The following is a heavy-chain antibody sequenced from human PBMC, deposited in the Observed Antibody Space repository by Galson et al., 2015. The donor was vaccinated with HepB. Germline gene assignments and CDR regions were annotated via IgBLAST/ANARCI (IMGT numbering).Heavy chain of an antibody. CDR3: AKGADITIFGVAIDY. J-gene: IGHJ4*02. D-gene: IGHD3-3*01. CDR1: GFTFSSYG. V-gene: IGHV3-30*18. CDR2: ISYDGSNK. Sequence: SLRLSCAASGFTFSSYGMHWVRQAPGKGLEWVAVISYDGSNKYYADSVKGRFTISRDNSKNTLYLQMNSLRAEDTAVYYCAKGADITIFGVAIDYWGQGTLVTVSS.